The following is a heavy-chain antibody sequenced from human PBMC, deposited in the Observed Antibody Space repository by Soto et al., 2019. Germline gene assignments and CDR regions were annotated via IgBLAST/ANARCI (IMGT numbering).Heavy chain of an antibody. CDR2: MNPNSGNT. Sequence: QVQLVQSGAEVKKPGASVKVSCKASGYTFTSYDINWVRQATGQGLEYLGWMNPNSGNTGYVQKFQGRVTMTRDTSKSTAYMELSSRRSEDTAVYFCARGVKYGAYSRWFDPWGQGTLVTVSS. V-gene: IGHV1-8*01. CDR3: ARGVKYGAYSRWFDP. J-gene: IGHJ5*02. CDR1: GYTFTSYD. D-gene: IGHD4-17*01.